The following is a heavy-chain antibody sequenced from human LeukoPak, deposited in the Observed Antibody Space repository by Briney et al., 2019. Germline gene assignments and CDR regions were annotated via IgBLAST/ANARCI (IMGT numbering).Heavy chain of an antibody. Sequence: SETLSLTCTVSGGSISSGGYYWSWIRQHPGKGLEWVGYIYYSGSTYYNPSLKSRVTISVDTSKNQFSLKLGSVTAADTAVYYCARDRARNYDSSRGDAFDIWGQGTMVTVSS. CDR3: ARDRARNYDSSRGDAFDI. CDR2: IYYSGST. J-gene: IGHJ3*02. D-gene: IGHD3-22*01. CDR1: GGSISSGGYY. V-gene: IGHV4-31*03.